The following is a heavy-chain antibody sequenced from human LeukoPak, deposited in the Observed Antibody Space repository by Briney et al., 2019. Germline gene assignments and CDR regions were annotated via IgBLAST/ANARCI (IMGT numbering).Heavy chain of an antibody. CDR1: GFTFSDYY. D-gene: IGHD2-15*01. CDR3: ARDYCSGGSCYSPDGYFDY. V-gene: IGHV3-11*01. J-gene: IGHJ4*02. CDR2: ISSSGSTI. Sequence: PGGSLRLSCAASGFTFSDYYMSWIRQAPGKGLDWVSYISSSGSTIYYADSVKGRFTISRDDAKNSLYLQMNSLRAEGTAVYYCARDYCSGGSCYSPDGYFDYWGQGTLVTVSS.